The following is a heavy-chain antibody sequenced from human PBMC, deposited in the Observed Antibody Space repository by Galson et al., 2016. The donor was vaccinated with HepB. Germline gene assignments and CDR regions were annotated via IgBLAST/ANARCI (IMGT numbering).Heavy chain of an antibody. CDR3: ARDPYSKGSICYGGNCFFSFDP. CDR2: LSSNGGEK. V-gene: IGHV3-30*09. D-gene: IGHD4-23*01. CDR1: GFTLSDYA. J-gene: IGHJ5*02. Sequence: SLRLSCAASGFTLSDYAMNWVRQAPGTGLEWVAVLSSNGGEKRYADSVRGRFVISRDNSNYTVSLHMTSLRSEDTAVYYCARDPYSKGSICYGGNCFFSFDPWGQGTLVTVSS.